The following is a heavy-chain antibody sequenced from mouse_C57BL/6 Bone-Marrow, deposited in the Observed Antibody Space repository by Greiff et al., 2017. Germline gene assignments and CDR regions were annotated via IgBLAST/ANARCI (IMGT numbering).Heavy chain of an antibody. CDR2: IDPSDSYT. CDR3: ARYYGSRVEFDY. D-gene: IGHD1-1*01. CDR1: GYTFTSYW. V-gene: IGHV1-50*01. J-gene: IGHJ2*01. Sequence: VQLQQSGPELVKPGASVKLSCKASGYTFTSYWMQWVKQRPGQGLEWIGEIDPSDSYTNYNQKFKGKATLTVDTSSSTAYMQLSSLTSEDSAVYYCARYYGSRVEFDYWGQGTTLTVSS.